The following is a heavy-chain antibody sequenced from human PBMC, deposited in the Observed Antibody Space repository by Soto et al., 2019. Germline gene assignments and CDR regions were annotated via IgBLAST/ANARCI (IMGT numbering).Heavy chain of an antibody. V-gene: IGHV4-59*08. D-gene: IGHD3-3*01. CDR2: IYYSGST. Sequence: PSETLSLTCTVSGGSISSYYWSWIRQPPGKGLEWIGYIYYSGSTNYNPSLKSRVTISVDTSKNQFSLKLSSVTAADTAVYYCARRPYDFWSGYHSDAFDIWGQGTMVTVSS. CDR3: ARRPYDFWSGYHSDAFDI. J-gene: IGHJ3*02. CDR1: GGSISSYY.